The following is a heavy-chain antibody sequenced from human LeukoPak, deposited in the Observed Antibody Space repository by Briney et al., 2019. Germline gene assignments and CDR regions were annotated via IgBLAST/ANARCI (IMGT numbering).Heavy chain of an antibody. D-gene: IGHD6-13*01. CDR2: INHSGST. Sequence: GSLRLSCAASGFTFSSYAMSWVRQAPGKGLEWIGEINHSGSTNYNPSLKSRVTISVDTSKNQFSLKLSSVTAADTAVYYCARRRLKQQLRWFDPWGQGTLVTVSS. V-gene: IGHV4-34*01. CDR1: GFTFSSYA. J-gene: IGHJ5*02. CDR3: ARRRLKQQLRWFDP.